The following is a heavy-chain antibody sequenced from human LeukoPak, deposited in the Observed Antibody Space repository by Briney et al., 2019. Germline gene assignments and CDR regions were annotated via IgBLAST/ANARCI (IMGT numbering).Heavy chain of an antibody. J-gene: IGHJ3*02. CDR1: GGSISSGSYY. CDR3: ARWTGLRDAFDI. V-gene: IGHV4-61*02. Sequence: PSQTLSLTCTVSGGSISSGSYYWSWIRQPAGKGLEWIGRIYTSGSTNYNPSLKSRATISVDTSKNQFSLKLSSVTAADTAVYYCARWTGLRDAFDIWGQGTMVTVSS. D-gene: IGHD4-17*01. CDR2: IYTSGST.